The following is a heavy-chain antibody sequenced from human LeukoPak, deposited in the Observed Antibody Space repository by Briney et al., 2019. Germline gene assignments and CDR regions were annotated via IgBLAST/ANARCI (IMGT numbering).Heavy chain of an antibody. Sequence: RASETLSLTCTVSGGSISSGSYYWSWIRQPPGKGLEWIGYIYYSGSTNYNPSLKSRVTISVDTSKNQFSLKLSSVTAADTAVYYCARVGSGYKFDYWGQGTLVTVSS. CDR1: GGSISSGSYY. CDR2: IYYSGST. J-gene: IGHJ4*02. CDR3: ARVGSGYKFDY. V-gene: IGHV4-61*01. D-gene: IGHD3-22*01.